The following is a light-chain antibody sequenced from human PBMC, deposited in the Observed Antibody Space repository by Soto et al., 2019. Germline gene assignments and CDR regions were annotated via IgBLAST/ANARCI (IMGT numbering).Light chain of an antibody. CDR3: CSYAGSSTYV. Sequence: QSVLTQPASVSGSPGQSITISCTGTSSDVGSYNLVSWYQQHPGKAPKLMIYEGSKRPSGVSNRFSGSKSGNTASLTISGLQVEDEADYYCCSYAGSSTYVFGTGTKDTVL. V-gene: IGLV2-23*01. CDR2: EGS. CDR1: SSDVGSYNL. J-gene: IGLJ1*01.